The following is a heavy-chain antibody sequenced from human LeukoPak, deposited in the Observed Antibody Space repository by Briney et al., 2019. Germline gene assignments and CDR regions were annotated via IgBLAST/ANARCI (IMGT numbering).Heavy chain of an antibody. D-gene: IGHD3-22*01. CDR2: IYHRGST. J-gene: IGHJ2*01. CDR3: ARREYYDSTGYFDL. Sequence: SETLSLTCAVSGGSISSDNWWSWVRQPPGKGLEWIGEIYHRGSTNFNPSLNSRVSISIDKSKNQFSLKLSSVTAADTAVYYCARREYYDSTGYFDLWGRGTLVTVSS. CDR1: GGSISSDNW. V-gene: IGHV4-4*02.